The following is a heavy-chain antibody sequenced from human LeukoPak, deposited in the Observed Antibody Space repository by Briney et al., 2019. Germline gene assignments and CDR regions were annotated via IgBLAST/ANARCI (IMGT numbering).Heavy chain of an antibody. D-gene: IGHD1-26*01. V-gene: IGHV4-39*01. CDR2: IYYSGST. J-gene: IGHJ4*02. CDR1: GGSISSSSYY. CDR3: ARRGGVGPFDY. Sequence: SETLSLTCTVSGGSISSSSYYWGWIRQPPEKGLEWIESIYYSGSTYYNPSLQSRVTISVDTSKNQFSLKLSSVTAADTAVYYCARRGGVGPFDYWGQGTLVTVSS.